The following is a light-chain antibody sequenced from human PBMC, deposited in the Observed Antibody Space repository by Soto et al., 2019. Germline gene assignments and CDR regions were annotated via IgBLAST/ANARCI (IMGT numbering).Light chain of an antibody. CDR2: GAS. V-gene: IGKV3-20*01. CDR1: QSISSSY. J-gene: IGKJ3*01. CDR3: QQYNSSPPEFT. Sequence: EIVLTQSPGTLSVSPGERVTLSCRASQSISSSYLAWYQQRPGQAPRLLIFGASYRATGIPDRFSGSGSGTDFTLTISRLEPEDFAFYYCQQYNSSPPEFTFGPGTKVDSK.